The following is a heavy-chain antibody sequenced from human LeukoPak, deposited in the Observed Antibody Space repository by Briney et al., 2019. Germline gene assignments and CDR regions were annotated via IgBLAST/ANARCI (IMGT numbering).Heavy chain of an antibody. Sequence: ASVKVSCKASGYTFTDYYMHWVRQAPGQGLEWMGWINPYSGGTNYAQTFQGRVTMTTDTSTSTAYMELRSLRSDDTAVYYCARESLGYSGYDFGYWGQGTLVTVSS. V-gene: IGHV1-2*02. CDR3: ARESLGYSGYDFGY. J-gene: IGHJ4*02. D-gene: IGHD5-12*01. CDR1: GYTFTDYY. CDR2: INPYSGGT.